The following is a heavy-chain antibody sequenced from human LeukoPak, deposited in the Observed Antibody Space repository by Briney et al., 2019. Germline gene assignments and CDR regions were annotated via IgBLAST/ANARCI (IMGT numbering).Heavy chain of an antibody. CDR1: GVTFSSDW. J-gene: IGHJ4*02. V-gene: IGHV3-7*01. Sequence: PGGSLRLSCAASGVTFSSDWMSWVRQAPGKGLEWVANIKQDGSEKYYVGSGKGRFTSSRDNAKNSLYLQMNSLRAEDTAVYYCPRDPRIASSGYSPFDYWGQGTLVTVSS. D-gene: IGHD3-22*01. CDR2: IKQDGSEK. CDR3: PRDPRIASSGYSPFDY.